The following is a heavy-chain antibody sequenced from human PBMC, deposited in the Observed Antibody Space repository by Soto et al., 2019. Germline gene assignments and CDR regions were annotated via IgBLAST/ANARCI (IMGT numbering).Heavy chain of an antibody. V-gene: IGHV1-69*13. J-gene: IGHJ6*02. D-gene: IGHD5-12*01. CDR1: GGTFSSYA. CDR3: ARDGGGYDYYYGMDG. CDR2: IIPIFGTA. Sequence: GASVKVSCKASGGTFSSYAVSWVRQAPGQGLEWMGGIIPIFGTANYAQKFQGRVTITADESTSTAYMELSSLRSEDTAVYYCARDGGGYDYYYGMDGWGQGNTVTVSS.